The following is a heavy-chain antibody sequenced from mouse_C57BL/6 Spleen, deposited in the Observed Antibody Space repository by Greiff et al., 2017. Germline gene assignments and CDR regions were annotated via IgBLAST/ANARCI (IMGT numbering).Heavy chain of an antibody. CDR2: IYPGNSDT. J-gene: IGHJ2*01. V-gene: IGHV1-5*01. CDR1: GYTFTSYW. CDR3: TRFELGLERDY. D-gene: IGHD4-1*01. Sequence: VQLQQSGTVLARPGASVKMSCKTSGYTFTSYWMHWVKQRPGQGLEWIGAIYPGNSDTSYNQKFQGKAKLTAVTSASTAYMELSSLTNEDSAVYYCTRFELGLERDYWGQGTTLTVSS.